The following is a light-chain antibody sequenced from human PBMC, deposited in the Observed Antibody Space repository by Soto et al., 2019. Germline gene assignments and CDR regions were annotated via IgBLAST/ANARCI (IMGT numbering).Light chain of an antibody. CDR3: KQSYSTPRT. J-gene: IGKJ1*01. CDR2: AAS. Sequence: DIQMTQSPSSLSASVGDRVTITCRASQSSSNYLNWYQQKAGKAPTLLMYAASSLQSGVPSRFGGSGSGTDFTLTISSLQPADVATDYCKQSYSTPRTFGQGTKVEIK. V-gene: IGKV1-39*01. CDR1: QSSSNY.